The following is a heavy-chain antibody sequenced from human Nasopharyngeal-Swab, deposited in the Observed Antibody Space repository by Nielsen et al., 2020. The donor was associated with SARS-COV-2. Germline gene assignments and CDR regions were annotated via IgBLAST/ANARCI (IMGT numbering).Heavy chain of an antibody. CDR3: AHRRGYYYDSSGFPSDAIDI. Sequence: RQAPGKALEWLALIYWDDDKRYSPSLKSRLTITKDTSKNQVVLTMTNMDPVDTATYYCAHRRGYYYDSSGFPSDAIDIWGQGTMVTVSS. CDR2: IYWDDDK. J-gene: IGHJ3*02. D-gene: IGHD3-22*01. V-gene: IGHV2-5*02.